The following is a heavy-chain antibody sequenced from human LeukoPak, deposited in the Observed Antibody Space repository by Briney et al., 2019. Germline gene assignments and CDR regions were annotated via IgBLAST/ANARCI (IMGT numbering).Heavy chain of an antibody. D-gene: IGHD2-15*01. J-gene: IGHJ1*01. CDR3: AREDYCGGGSCYSGYFQH. Sequence: PSETLSLTCTVSGGSISSYYWSWIRQPPGKGLEWMGYIYYSGITDYNPSLRSRVTISVDTSKNQFSLKLSSVTAADTAVYYCAREDYCGGGSCYSGYFQHWGQGTLVTVSS. CDR1: GGSISSYY. V-gene: IGHV4-59*01. CDR2: IYYSGIT.